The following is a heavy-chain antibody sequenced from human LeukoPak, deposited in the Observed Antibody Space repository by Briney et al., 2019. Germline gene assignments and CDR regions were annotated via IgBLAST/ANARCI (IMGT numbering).Heavy chain of an antibody. V-gene: IGHV3-23*01. CDR1: GFTFGSHA. J-gene: IGHJ4*02. CDR2: LSGSGYNT. Sequence: GGSLRLPCAASGFTFGSHALSWVRQAPGKGLEWVSSLSGSGYNTYYADSVKGRFTISRDNSKNTVYLQMNSLRAEDTAVYYCAKDPYGTRYFDYWGQGTLVTVSS. D-gene: IGHD2-2*01. CDR3: AKDPYGTRYFDY.